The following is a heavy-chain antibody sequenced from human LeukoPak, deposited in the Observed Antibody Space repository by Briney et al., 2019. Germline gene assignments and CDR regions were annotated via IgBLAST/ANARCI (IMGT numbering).Heavy chain of an antibody. CDR3: ARSPSYSSSWSVFDY. Sequence: SETLSLTCTDSGGSISSYYWSWIRQPPGKGREWIGYIYYSGSTNYNPSRKSRVTISVDTSKNQSSLKLSSVTAADTAVYYCARSPSYSSSWSVFDYWGQGTLVTVSS. J-gene: IGHJ4*02. CDR1: GGSISSYY. V-gene: IGHV4-59*01. CDR2: IYYSGST. D-gene: IGHD6-13*01.